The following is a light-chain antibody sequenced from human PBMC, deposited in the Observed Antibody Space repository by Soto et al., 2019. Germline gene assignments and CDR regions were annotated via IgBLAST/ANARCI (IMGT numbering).Light chain of an antibody. V-gene: IGLV2-14*01. J-gene: IGLJ2*01. CDR2: DVN. CDR3: SSYTSSSTGVV. Sequence: QSALTQPASVSGSPGQSITISCTGTSSDVGRYNYVSWYQQHPGKAPKLMIYDVNNRPSGVSNRFSGSKSGNTASLTISGLQAEDEADYYCSSYTSSSTGVVFGGGTKLTVL. CDR1: SSDVGRYNY.